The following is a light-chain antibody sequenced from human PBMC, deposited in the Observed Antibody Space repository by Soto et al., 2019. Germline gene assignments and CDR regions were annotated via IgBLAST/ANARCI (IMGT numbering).Light chain of an antibody. CDR3: QQYGSFSPIT. V-gene: IGKV1-5*01. CDR1: RSISNW. J-gene: IGKJ4*01. Sequence: DIQMTQSPSTLSASVGDRVTITCRDSRSISNWLAWYQQRPGIAPKLLIFDASILQSGVPSRFSGSGSGTEFTLSISRLQTDDFATYYCQQYGSFSPITFGGGTKVDIK. CDR2: DAS.